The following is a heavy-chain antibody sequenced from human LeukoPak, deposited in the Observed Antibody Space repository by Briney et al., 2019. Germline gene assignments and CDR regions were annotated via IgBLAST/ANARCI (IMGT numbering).Heavy chain of an antibody. V-gene: IGHV3-23*01. J-gene: IGHJ4*02. CDR2: ISGSGGST. CDR3: AITFGGVIAMGLDY. Sequence: PGGSLRLSCAASGFTFSSYAMSWVRQAPGKGLEWVSAISGSGGSTYYADSVKGRFTISRDNSKNTLYLQMNSLRAEDTAVYYCAITFGGVIAMGLDYWGQGTLATVSS. D-gene: IGHD3-16*02. CDR1: GFTFSSYA.